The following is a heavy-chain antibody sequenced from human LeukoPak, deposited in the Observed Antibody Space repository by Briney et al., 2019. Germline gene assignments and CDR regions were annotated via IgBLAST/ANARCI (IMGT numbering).Heavy chain of an antibody. Sequence: GGSLRLSCAASGFTFSSYGMHWVRQAPGKGLEWVAFIRYDGSNKYYADSVKGRFTISRDNSKNTLYLQMNSLRAEDTAVYYCAKSVRIAAAGTTVGLDYWGQGTLVTVSS. CDR3: AKSVRIAAAGTTVGLDY. V-gene: IGHV3-30*02. D-gene: IGHD6-13*01. CDR2: IRYDGSNK. J-gene: IGHJ4*02. CDR1: GFTFSSYG.